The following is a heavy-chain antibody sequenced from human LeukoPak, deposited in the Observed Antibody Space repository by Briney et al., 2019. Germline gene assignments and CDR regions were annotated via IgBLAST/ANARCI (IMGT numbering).Heavy chain of an antibody. Sequence: ASVKVSCKASGYTFTSYGISWVRQAPGQGLEWMGWISAYNGNTNYAQKLQGRVTITTDTSTRTAYMELRSLRSDDTPVYYCARNRRSRRFYDRSGYNDWFDPWGQGTLVTVSS. CDR2: ISAYNGNT. J-gene: IGHJ5*02. D-gene: IGHD3-22*01. V-gene: IGHV1-18*01. CDR1: GYTFTSYG. CDR3: ARNRRSRRFYDRSGYNDWFDP.